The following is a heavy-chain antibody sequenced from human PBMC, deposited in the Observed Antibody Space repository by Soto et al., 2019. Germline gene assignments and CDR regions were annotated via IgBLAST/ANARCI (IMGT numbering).Heavy chain of an antibody. D-gene: IGHD3-22*01. CDR1: GFTFSTYA. V-gene: IGHV3-23*01. Sequence: GGSLRLSCVASGFTFSTYAMIWVRQAPGKGLEWVSGVTESDTTYYTDSVKGRFTVSRDNSKNTLYLQMNSLRAEDTAVYYCAKDGYYYDRSGYPGPLGFDPWGQGTLVTVSA. CDR2: VTESDTT. CDR3: AKDGYYYDRSGYPGPLGFDP. J-gene: IGHJ5*02.